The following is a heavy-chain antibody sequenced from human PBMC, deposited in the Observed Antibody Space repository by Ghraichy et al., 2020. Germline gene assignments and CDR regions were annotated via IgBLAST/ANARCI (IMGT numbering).Heavy chain of an antibody. V-gene: IGHV3-33*01. J-gene: IGHJ5*02. CDR3: AREVTPSSSWYPDNWFDP. CDR2: IWYDGSNK. CDR1: GFTFSSYG. D-gene: IGHD6-13*01. Sequence: GGSLRLSCAASGFTFSSYGMHWVRQAPGKGLEWVAVIWYDGSNKYYADSVKGRFTISRDNSKNTLYLQMNSLRAEDTAVYYCAREVTPSSSWYPDNWFDPWGQGTLVTVSS.